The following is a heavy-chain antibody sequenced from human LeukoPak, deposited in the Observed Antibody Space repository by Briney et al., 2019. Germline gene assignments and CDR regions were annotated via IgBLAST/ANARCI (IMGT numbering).Heavy chain of an antibody. CDR3: ARAGGYDRYGMDV. V-gene: IGHV4-34*01. CDR1: GFTFSSYA. D-gene: IGHD5-12*01. J-gene: IGHJ6*02. Sequence: GSLRLSCAASGFTFSSYAMSWIRQPPGKGLEWIGEINHSGSTNYNPSLKSRVTISVDTSKNQFSLKLSSVTAADTAVYYCARAGGYDRYGMDVWGQGTTVTVSS. CDR2: INHSGST.